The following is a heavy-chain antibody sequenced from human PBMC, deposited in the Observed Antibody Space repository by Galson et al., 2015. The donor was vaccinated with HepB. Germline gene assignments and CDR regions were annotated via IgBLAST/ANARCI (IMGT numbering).Heavy chain of an antibody. V-gene: IGHV3-7*03. J-gene: IGHJ4*02. CDR2: IKEDGSEN. Sequence: SLRLSCAASEFTFSSYRMSWVRQAPGKGLEWVANIKEDGSENYYGDSVKGRFTISRDNAKNSLDLQMNSLRAEDTAVYYCARAMGMVYVMCDYWGQGTLVTVSS. CDR1: EFTFSSYR. D-gene: IGHD2-8*01. CDR3: ARAMGMVYVMCDY.